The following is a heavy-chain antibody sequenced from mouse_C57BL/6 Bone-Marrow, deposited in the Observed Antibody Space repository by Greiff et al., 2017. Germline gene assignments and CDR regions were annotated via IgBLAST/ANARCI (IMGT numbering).Heavy chain of an antibody. CDR2: LDPEDGDT. V-gene: IGHV14-1*01. CDR3: TTPCYGSSSFAY. CDR1: GFNIKDYY. J-gene: IGHJ3*01. Sequence: EVQLQQSGAELVRPGASVKLSCTASGFNIKDYYMHWVKQRPEQGLEWIGRLDPEDGDTEYAPKFQGKATMTADTSSNTAYLQLSSLTSEDTAVYYCTTPCYGSSSFAYWGQGTLVTVSA. D-gene: IGHD1-1*01.